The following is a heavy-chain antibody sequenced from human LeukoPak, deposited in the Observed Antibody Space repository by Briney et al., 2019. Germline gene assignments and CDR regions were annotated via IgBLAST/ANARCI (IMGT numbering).Heavy chain of an antibody. D-gene: IGHD1-26*01. Sequence: GGSLRLSCAASGFTFSRYSMNWVRQAPGKGLEWVSYISSDSSAINYADSVKGRFTISRDNAKNSLSLQMNSLRAEDTAVYYCARDSAHFDYWGQGNLVTVSS. CDR2: ISSDSSAI. CDR3: ARDSAHFDY. J-gene: IGHJ4*02. V-gene: IGHV3-48*04. CDR1: GFTFSRYS.